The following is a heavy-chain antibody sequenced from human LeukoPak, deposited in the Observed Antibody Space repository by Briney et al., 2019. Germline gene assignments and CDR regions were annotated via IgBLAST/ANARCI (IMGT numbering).Heavy chain of an antibody. V-gene: IGHV3-48*03. J-gene: IGHJ6*02. CDR1: GFTFSSYE. Sequence: PGGSLRLSCAASGFTFSSYEMNWVRQAPGKGLEWVSYISSSGSTIYYADSVKGRFTISRDNAKNSLYLQMNSLRAKDTAVYYCARVFPSYFHYGMDVWGQGTTVTVSS. CDR2: ISSSGSTI. CDR3: ARVFPSYFHYGMDV. D-gene: IGHD5-18*01.